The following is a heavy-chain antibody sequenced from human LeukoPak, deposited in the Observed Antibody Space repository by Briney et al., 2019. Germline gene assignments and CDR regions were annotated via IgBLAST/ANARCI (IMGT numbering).Heavy chain of an antibody. CDR3: ATGCSGGSCYLDY. Sequence: ASVKVSCKVSGYTLTELSMHWVRQAPGKGLEWMGGFDPEDGETIYAQKFQGRVTMTEDTSTDTAYVELSSLRSEDTAVYYCATGCSGGSCYLDYWGQGTLVTVSS. CDR1: GYTLTELS. V-gene: IGHV1-24*01. CDR2: FDPEDGET. J-gene: IGHJ4*02. D-gene: IGHD2-15*01.